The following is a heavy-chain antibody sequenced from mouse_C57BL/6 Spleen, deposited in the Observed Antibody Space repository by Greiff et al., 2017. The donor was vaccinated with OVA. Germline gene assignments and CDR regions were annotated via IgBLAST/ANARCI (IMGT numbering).Heavy chain of an antibody. V-gene: IGHV1-15*01. CDR2: IDPETGGT. J-gene: IGHJ3*01. D-gene: IGHD2-4*01. CDR1: GYPFTDYE. CDR3: TRHDYDSAWFAY. Sequence: VQLQQSGAELVRPGASVTLSCKASGYPFTDYEMHWVKQTPVHGLEWIGAIDPETGGTASNQKFKGKAILTADKSSSTAYMELRSLTSEDSAVYYCTRHDYDSAWFAYWGQGTLVTVSA.